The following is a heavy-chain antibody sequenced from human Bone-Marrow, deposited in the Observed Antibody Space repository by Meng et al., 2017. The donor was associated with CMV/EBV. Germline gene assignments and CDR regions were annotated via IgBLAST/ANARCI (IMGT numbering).Heavy chain of an antibody. CDR3: ASRVGATTNWFVP. J-gene: IGHJ5*02. CDR2: IIPIFGTA. Sequence: SVKVSCKASGGTFSSYAISWVRQAPGQGLEWMGGIIPIFGTANYAQKFQGRVTITTDESTSTAYMELSSLRSEDTAVYYCASRVGATTNWFVPWGQGTLVTVSS. CDR1: GGTFSSYA. D-gene: IGHD1-26*01. V-gene: IGHV1-69*05.